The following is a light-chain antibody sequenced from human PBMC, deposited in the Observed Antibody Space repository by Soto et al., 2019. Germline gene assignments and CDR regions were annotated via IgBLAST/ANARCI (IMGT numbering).Light chain of an antibody. Sequence: EIVLTQSPGTLSLSPGERATLSCRASQSVSSSHLAWYQQKPGQAPRLLIYGASSRATGIPDRFSGSGSGTDFTLTISRLEPEDFAVYYCQQYGSSPRAITFDQGTRLEIK. CDR1: QSVSSSH. CDR3: QQYGSSPRAIT. J-gene: IGKJ5*01. V-gene: IGKV3-20*01. CDR2: GAS.